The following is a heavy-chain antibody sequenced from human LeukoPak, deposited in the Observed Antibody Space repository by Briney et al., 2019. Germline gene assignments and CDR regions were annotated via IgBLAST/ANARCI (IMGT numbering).Heavy chain of an antibody. J-gene: IGHJ6*02. D-gene: IGHD5-18*01. Sequence: GGSLRLSCAASGFTFSSYSMNWVRQAPGKGLEWVSYISSRSSATYYADSVKGRFTISRDNAKNSLYLQMNSLRAEDTAVYYCARARGYSYGYYYYGMDVWGQGTTVTVSS. CDR1: GFTFSSYS. CDR2: ISSRSSAT. CDR3: ARARGYSYGYYYYGMDV. V-gene: IGHV3-48*01.